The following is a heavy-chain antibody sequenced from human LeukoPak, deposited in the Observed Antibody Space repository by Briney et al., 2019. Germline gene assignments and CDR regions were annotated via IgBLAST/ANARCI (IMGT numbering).Heavy chain of an antibody. CDR3: ARTSEGAFDI. CDR1: GFTFSSYG. CDR2: IWYDGSEK. Sequence: PGGSLRLSCAASGFTFSSYGMHWVRQAPGKGLDWVAVIWYDGSEKYYADSVKGRFTVSRDNAKNSLYLQMNSLRDEDTAVYYCARTSEGAFDIWGQGTMVTVSS. V-gene: IGHV3-33*01. J-gene: IGHJ3*02.